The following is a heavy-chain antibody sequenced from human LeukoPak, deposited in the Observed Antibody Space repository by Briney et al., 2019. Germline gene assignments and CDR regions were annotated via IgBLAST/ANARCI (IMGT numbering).Heavy chain of an antibody. Sequence: PSETLSLTCALYGGSFSGYYWSCIRQPPEKGVECIGEINHSGSTNYNPSLKSRVTKSVDTSKNQFSLKLSSVTAADTAVYYCARGWVLRYFDWLSTDDAFDIWGQGTMVTVSS. CDR1: GGSFSGYY. CDR2: INHSGST. V-gene: IGHV4-34*01. J-gene: IGHJ3*02. D-gene: IGHD3-9*01. CDR3: ARGWVLRYFDWLSTDDAFDI.